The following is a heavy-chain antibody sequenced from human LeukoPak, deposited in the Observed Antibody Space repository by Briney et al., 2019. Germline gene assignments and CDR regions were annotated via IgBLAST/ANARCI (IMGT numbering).Heavy chain of an antibody. CDR1: GDSISTSNYY. D-gene: IGHD4-23*01. V-gene: IGHV4-39*01. CDR3: ARGRGGNSGDN. CDR2: IYYSGST. Sequence: SETLSLTCTVSGDSISTSNYYWGWIRQPPGKGLEWIGTIYYSGSTYYNPSLKTRFTISVDTSKKQLSLKLSSVTAADTAVYYCARGRGGNSGDNWGQGTLVTVSS. J-gene: IGHJ4*02.